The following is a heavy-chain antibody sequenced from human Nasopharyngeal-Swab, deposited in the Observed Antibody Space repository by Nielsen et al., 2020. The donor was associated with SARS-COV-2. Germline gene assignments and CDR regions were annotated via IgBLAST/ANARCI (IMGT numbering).Heavy chain of an antibody. Sequence: SLKISCAASGFTFSSYAMSWVRQAPGKGLEWVSGISWNSGSIGYADSVKGRFTISRDNAKNSLYLQMNSLRAEDTALYYCAKDDNAAVVGPLGYWGQGTLVTVSS. CDR3: AKDDNAAVVGPLGY. J-gene: IGHJ4*02. D-gene: IGHD6-19*01. CDR2: ISWNSGSI. V-gene: IGHV3-9*01. CDR1: GFTFSSYA.